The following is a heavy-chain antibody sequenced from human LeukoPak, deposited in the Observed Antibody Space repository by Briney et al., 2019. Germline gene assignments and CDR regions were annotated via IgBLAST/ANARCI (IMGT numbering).Heavy chain of an antibody. D-gene: IGHD2/OR15-2a*01. V-gene: IGHV4-4*02. Sequence: KPSETLSLTCGVSGGSIDITNYWSWVRQAPGKGLEWIGEISHDGTTNYNASLKSRVAMSLDRANNQFSLSLTSVTAADTAVYYCTRENRSFCPFAHWGQGVLVTVSS. J-gene: IGHJ4*02. CDR1: GGSIDITNY. CDR2: ISHDGTT. CDR3: TRENRSFCPFAH.